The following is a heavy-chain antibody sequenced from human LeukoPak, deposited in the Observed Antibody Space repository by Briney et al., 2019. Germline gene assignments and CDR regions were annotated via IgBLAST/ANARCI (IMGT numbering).Heavy chain of an antibody. D-gene: IGHD2-15*01. CDR2: IKTDGTT. Sequence: GGSLRLSCAASGFTLSSYWMYWVRQAPGKGLVWISRIKTDGTTSYADSVKGRFTISRDNAENTRYMQMNSLRVEDTALYYCARDLGGGNCYWGQGILVTVSS. CDR3: ARDLGGGNCY. J-gene: IGHJ4*02. CDR1: GFTLSSYW. V-gene: IGHV3-74*01.